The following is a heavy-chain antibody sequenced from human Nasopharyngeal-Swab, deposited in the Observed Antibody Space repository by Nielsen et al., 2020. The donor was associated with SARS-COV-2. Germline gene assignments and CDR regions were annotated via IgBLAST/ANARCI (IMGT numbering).Heavy chain of an antibody. CDR1: GYTFTSYD. Sequence: ASVKVSCKASGYTFTSYDINWVRQATGQGLEWMGWMNPNSGNTGYAQKFQGRVTMTRNTSISIAYMELSSLRSEDTAVYYCARGFIVATIFHYYYYMDVWGKGTTVTVSS. D-gene: IGHD5-12*01. V-gene: IGHV1-8*01. J-gene: IGHJ6*03. CDR3: ARGFIVATIFHYYYYMDV. CDR2: MNPNSGNT.